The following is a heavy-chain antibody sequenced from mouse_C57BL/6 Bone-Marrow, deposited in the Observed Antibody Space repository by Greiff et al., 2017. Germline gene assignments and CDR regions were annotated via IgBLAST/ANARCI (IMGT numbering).Heavy chain of an antibody. D-gene: IGHD1-1*01. CDR3: ARDYYGSPWFAY. Sequence: VQLQQSGAELARPGASVKLSCKASGYTFTSYGISWVKQRTGQGLEWIGEVYPRSGNTYYNEKFKGKATLTADKSSSTAYMELRSLTSEDSAVYFCARDYYGSPWFAYWGQGTLVTVSA. V-gene: IGHV1-81*01. CDR2: VYPRSGNT. CDR1: GYTFTSYG. J-gene: IGHJ3*01.